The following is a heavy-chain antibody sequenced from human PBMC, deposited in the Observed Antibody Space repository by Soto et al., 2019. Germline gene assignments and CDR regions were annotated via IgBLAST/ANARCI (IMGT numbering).Heavy chain of an antibody. J-gene: IGHJ4*02. CDR1: GFTFSSYA. CDR2: ISSNGGGT. Sequence: PGGSLRLSCSASGFTFSSYAMHWVRQAPGKGLEYVSAISSNGGGTYYADSVKGRFTISRDNSKNTLYLQMNSLRAEDTAVYYCARDSDGDYAPYIDYWGQGTLVTVSS. CDR3: ARDSDGDYAPYIDY. D-gene: IGHD4-17*01. V-gene: IGHV3-64*04.